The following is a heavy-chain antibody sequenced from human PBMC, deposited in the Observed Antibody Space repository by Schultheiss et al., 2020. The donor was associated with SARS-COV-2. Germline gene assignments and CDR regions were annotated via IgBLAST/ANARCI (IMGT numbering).Heavy chain of an antibody. J-gene: IGHJ6*02. CDR1: GGSISSYY. CDR3: ARDGGNYYYYGMDV. Sequence: SETLSLTCTVSGGSISSYYWSWIRQPAGKGLEWIGRIYTSGSTYYNPSLKSRVTISVDTSKNQFSLKLSSVTAADTAVYYCARDGGNYYYYGMDVWGQGTTVTVSS. D-gene: IGHD3-16*01. CDR2: IYTSGST. V-gene: IGHV4-4*07.